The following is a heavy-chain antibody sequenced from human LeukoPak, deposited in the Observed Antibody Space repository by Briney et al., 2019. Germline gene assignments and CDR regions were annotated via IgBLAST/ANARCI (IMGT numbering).Heavy chain of an antibody. Sequence: SETLSLTCTVSGGSISSSTYYWGWIRQPPGKGLEWIGCIYYSGSTYYNPSLKSRVTISVDTSKNHFSLNLSSVTAADTAVYYCARQSRGSSSSRDYFDYWGQGTLVTVSS. V-gene: IGHV4-39*01. CDR2: IYYSGST. CDR1: GGSISSSTYY. D-gene: IGHD6-6*01. J-gene: IGHJ4*02. CDR3: ARQSRGSSSSRDYFDY.